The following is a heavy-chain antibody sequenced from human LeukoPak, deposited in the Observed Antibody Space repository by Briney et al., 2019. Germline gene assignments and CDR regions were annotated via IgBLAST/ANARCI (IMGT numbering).Heavy chain of an antibody. Sequence: SETLSLTCTVSGGFISSHYWSWIRQPPGKGLEWIGYISYSGSTNYNPSLKSRVTISVDTSKNQFSLKLSSVTAADTAVYYCARLYDFWSGYPGYFDYWGQGILVTVSS. CDR2: ISYSGST. D-gene: IGHD3-3*01. CDR3: ARLYDFWSGYPGYFDY. V-gene: IGHV4-59*11. J-gene: IGHJ4*02. CDR1: GGFISSHY.